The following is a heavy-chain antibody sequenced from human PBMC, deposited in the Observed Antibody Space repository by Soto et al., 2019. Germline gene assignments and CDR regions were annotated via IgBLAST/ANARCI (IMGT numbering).Heavy chain of an antibody. Sequence: GGSLRLSCGASGFIFSKYSMNWVRQAPGKGLEWLSYISSNSVTIYYAESVRGRLTIFRDNAKNSLYLQMNSLREEDTAVYYCAREDILGTRSFDYWGQAAMVTVSS. CDR1: GFIFSKYS. CDR2: ISSNSVTI. V-gene: IGHV3-48*02. J-gene: IGHJ4*02. D-gene: IGHD1-26*01. CDR3: AREDILGTRSFDY.